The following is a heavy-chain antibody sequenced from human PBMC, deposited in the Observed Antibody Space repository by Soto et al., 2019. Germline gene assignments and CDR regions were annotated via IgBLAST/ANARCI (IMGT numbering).Heavy chain of an antibody. V-gene: IGHV3-30*18. D-gene: IGHD2-2*01. J-gene: IGHJ6*02. CDR1: GFTFSSYV. Sequence: LRLSCAASGFTFSSYVMHWVRQAPGKGLEWVAVISYDGSNKYYADSVKGRFTISRDNSKHTLYLQMNSLRPEDTAVYYCAKDLEGYCTTTSCYTYFGLDVWGQGTTVTVSS. CDR2: ISYDGSNK. CDR3: AKDLEGYCTTTSCYTYFGLDV.